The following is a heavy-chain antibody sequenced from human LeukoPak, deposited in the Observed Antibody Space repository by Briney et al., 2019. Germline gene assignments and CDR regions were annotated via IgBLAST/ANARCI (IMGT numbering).Heavy chain of an antibody. Sequence: GGSLRLSCAASGFTFSSYWMSWVRQAPGKGLEWVANIKQDGSEKYYVDSVKGRFTISRDNAKNSLYLQMNSLRAEDTAVYYCARSSYDFWSGYSHDYWGQGTLVTVSS. CDR1: GFTFSSYW. CDR3: ARSSYDFWSGYSHDY. V-gene: IGHV3-7*01. J-gene: IGHJ4*02. D-gene: IGHD3-3*01. CDR2: IKQDGSEK.